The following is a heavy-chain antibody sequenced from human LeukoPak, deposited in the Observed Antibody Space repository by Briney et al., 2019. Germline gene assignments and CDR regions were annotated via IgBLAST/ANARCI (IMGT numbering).Heavy chain of an antibody. D-gene: IGHD6-19*01. CDR2: ISGSGGST. Sequence: GGSLRLSCAASGFTFSSYAMSWVRQTPGKGLEWVSAISGSGGSTYYADSVKGRFTISRDNSKNTLNLQMNSLRAEDTAVYYCAKGVVVAGFSDFDYWGQGTLVTVSS. CDR3: AKGVVVAGFSDFDY. CDR1: GFTFSSYA. J-gene: IGHJ4*02. V-gene: IGHV3-23*01.